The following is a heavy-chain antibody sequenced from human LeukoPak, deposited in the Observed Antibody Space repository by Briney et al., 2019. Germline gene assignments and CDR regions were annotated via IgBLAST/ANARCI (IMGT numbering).Heavy chain of an antibody. D-gene: IGHD3-10*01. CDR2: IYYSGST. V-gene: IGHV4-59*12. J-gene: IGHJ5*02. CDR1: GGSISSYY. Sequence: SETLSLTCTVSGGSISSYYWSWIRQPPGKGLEWIGYIYYSGSTYYNPSLKSRVTISVDTSKNQFSLKLSSVTAADTAVYYCARDPSDYYGSGSFDPWGQGTLVTVSS. CDR3: ARDPSDYYGSGSFDP.